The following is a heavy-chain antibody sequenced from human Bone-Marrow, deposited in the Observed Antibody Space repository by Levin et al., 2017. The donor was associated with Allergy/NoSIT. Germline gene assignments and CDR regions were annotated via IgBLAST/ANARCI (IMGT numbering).Heavy chain of an antibody. CDR2: INHSGST. Sequence: SETLSLTCAVYGGSFSGYYWNWIRQSPGKGLEWIGEINHSGSTNYNPSLKSRVTIPVDTSKKQISLKLSAVTAADTAVYFCARGLPATVPPGIDYWGQGTLVTVSS. CDR3: ARGLPATVPPGIDY. V-gene: IGHV4-34*01. J-gene: IGHJ4*02. D-gene: IGHD4-17*01. CDR1: GGSFSGYY.